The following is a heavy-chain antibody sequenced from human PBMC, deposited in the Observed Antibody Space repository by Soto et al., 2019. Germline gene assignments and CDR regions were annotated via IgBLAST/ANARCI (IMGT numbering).Heavy chain of an antibody. Sequence: QVQLQESGPGLVEPSQTLSLTCTVSGGSVSSGGYFWSWIRQSPGKGLEWIGHIYNTVSTYGNPSPPSRLTISGAPSKNQFSLKLNSVTATDTAVYFCARGSDVDNVDSWGQGTLVTVSS. CDR1: GGSVSSGGYF. CDR3: ARGSDVDNVDS. V-gene: IGHV4-30-4*08. J-gene: IGHJ4*02. D-gene: IGHD1-1*01. CDR2: IYNTVST.